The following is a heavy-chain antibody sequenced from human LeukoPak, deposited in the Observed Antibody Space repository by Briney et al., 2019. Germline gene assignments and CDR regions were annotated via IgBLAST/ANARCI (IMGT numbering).Heavy chain of an antibody. CDR2: IDPSDSYT. CDR3: ARHAKAYGSSCDY. J-gene: IGHJ4*02. D-gene: IGHD6-13*01. V-gene: IGHV5-10-1*01. Sequence: GESLKISCKGSGYSFTNYWINWVRLVPGKGLEWMGRIDPSDSYTNYSPSFQGHVTISADKSFSTAYLQWTSLKASDTAMYYCARHAKAYGSSCDYWGQGTLVTVSS. CDR1: GYSFTNYW.